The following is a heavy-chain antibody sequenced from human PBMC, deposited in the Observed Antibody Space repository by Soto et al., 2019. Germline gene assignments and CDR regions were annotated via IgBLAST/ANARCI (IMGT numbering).Heavy chain of an antibody. Sequence: KASETLSLTCAVYGGSFSGYYWSWIRQPPGKGLEWIGEINHSGSTNYNPSLKSRVTISVDTSKNQFSLKLSSVTAADTAVYYCARGGYCSSTSCYRIGYVYYYYYGMDVWGQGTTVTVSS. J-gene: IGHJ6*02. D-gene: IGHD2-2*02. CDR2: INHSGST. V-gene: IGHV4-34*01. CDR3: ARGGYCSSTSCYRIGYVYYYYYGMDV. CDR1: GGSFSGYY.